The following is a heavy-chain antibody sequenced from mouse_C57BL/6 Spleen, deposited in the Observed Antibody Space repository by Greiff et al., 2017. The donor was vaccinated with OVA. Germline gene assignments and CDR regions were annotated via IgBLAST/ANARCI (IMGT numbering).Heavy chain of an antibody. J-gene: IGHJ1*03. CDR3: ARELYYGNPHWYFDV. V-gene: IGHV1-55*01. CDR1: GYTFTSYW. Sequence: QVQLKQPGAELVKPGASVKMSCKASGYTFTSYWITWVKQRPGQGLEWIGDIYPGSGSTNYNEKFKSKATLTVDTSSSTAYMQLSSLTSEDSAVYYCARELYYGNPHWYFDVWGTGTTVTVSS. CDR2: IYPGSGST. D-gene: IGHD2-1*01.